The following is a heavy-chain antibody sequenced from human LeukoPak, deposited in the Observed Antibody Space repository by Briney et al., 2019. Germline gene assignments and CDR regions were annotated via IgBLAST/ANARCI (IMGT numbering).Heavy chain of an antibody. V-gene: IGHV3-23*01. J-gene: IGHJ4*02. D-gene: IGHD3-9*01. CDR3: AKWGDYDILTGYYVSDF. Sequence: GGSLRLSCAASGFIFRNYAMSWVRQAPGKGLEWVSAITGSGDATYYADSVKGRFTISRDNSKNTLYVEMNTLRAEDTAVYYCAKWGDYDILTGYYVSDFWGQGTLVTVSS. CDR2: ITGSGDAT. CDR1: GFIFRNYA.